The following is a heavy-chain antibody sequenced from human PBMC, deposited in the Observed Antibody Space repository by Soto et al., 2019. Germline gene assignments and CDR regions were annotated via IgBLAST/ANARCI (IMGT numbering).Heavy chain of an antibody. CDR3: AKVPRPYQLSGARYGMDV. V-gene: IGHV3-30*18. J-gene: IGHJ6*02. CDR1: GFTFSSYG. D-gene: IGHD2-2*01. Sequence: QVQLVESGGGVVQPGRSLRLSCAASGFTFSSYGMHWVRQAPGKGLEWVAVISYDGSNKYYADSVKGRFTISRDNSKNTXXLQMNSLRAEDTAVYYCAKVPRPYQLSGARYGMDVWGQGTTVTVSS. CDR2: ISYDGSNK.